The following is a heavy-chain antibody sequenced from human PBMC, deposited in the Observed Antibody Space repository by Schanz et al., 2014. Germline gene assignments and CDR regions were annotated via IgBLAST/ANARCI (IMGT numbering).Heavy chain of an antibody. D-gene: IGHD3-3*01. Sequence: EVHLLESGGGLVQPGGSLRLSCGSSGFTFSPYWMHWVRQAPGKGLEWVSYISSSSSTRYYADSVKGRFTMSRDNAKNSVFLRMNSLRAEDTAVYYCVRDSFFAFDYWGQGTLVTVSS. V-gene: IGHV3-48*01. J-gene: IGHJ4*02. CDR3: VRDSFFAFDY. CDR2: ISSSSSTR. CDR1: GFTFSPYW.